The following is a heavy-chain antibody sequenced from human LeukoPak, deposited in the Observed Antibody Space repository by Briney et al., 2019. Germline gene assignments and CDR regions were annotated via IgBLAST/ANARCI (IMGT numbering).Heavy chain of an antibody. CDR1: GGSISSDY. V-gene: IGHV4-59*01. D-gene: IGHD3-3*01. CDR2: IYYSGST. Sequence: SETLSLTCTVSGGSISSDYCSWIRQPPGKGLEWIGYIYYSGSTNYNPSLESRVTISVDTSKNQFALKLSSVTAADTAVYYCARVGVEFLDAFDIWGQGTMVTVSS. CDR3: ARVGVEFLDAFDI. J-gene: IGHJ3*02.